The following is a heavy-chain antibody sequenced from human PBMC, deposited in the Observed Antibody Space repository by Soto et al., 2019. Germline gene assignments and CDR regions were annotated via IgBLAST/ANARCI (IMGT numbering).Heavy chain of an antibody. V-gene: IGHV4-59*01. CDR3: AREDLYGDYVGGFDY. CDR2: IYYSGST. Sequence: SETLSLTCTVSGGSISSYYWSWIRQPPGKGLEWIGYIYYSGSTNYNPSLKSRVTISVDTSKNQFSLKLSSVTAADTAVYYCAREDLYGDYVGGFDYWGQGTLVTVSS. J-gene: IGHJ4*02. CDR1: GGSISSYY. D-gene: IGHD4-17*01.